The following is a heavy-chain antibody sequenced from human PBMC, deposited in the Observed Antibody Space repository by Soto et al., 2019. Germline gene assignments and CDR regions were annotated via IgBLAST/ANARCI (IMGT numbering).Heavy chain of an antibody. J-gene: IGHJ5*02. CDR3: ARSPVRGDSSGYYGGDWFDP. V-gene: IGHV3-33*01. D-gene: IGHD3-22*01. CDR1: GFTFSSYG. Sequence: QVQLVESGGGVVQPGRSLRLSCAASGFTFSSYGMHWVRQAPGKGLEWVAVIWYDGSNKYYADSVKGRFTISRDNSKNTLYLQMNSLRAEDTAVYYCARSPVRGDSSGYYGGDWFDPWGQGTLVTVSS. CDR2: IWYDGSNK.